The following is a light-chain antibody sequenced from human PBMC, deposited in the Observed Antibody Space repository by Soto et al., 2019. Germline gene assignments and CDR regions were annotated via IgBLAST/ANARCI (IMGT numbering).Light chain of an antibody. CDR3: YSLAGNYRL. J-gene: IGLJ1*01. CDR2: DVT. CDR1: SXDVGGYDY. Sequence: QSALTQPRSVSGSPGQSVTISCTGTSXDVGGYDYVSWYQQYPGKAPKLLISDVTERPSGVPDRFSGSKPGNTASLTISGLQAEDEAIYYCYSLAGNYRLFGTGTKGTVL. V-gene: IGLV2-11*01.